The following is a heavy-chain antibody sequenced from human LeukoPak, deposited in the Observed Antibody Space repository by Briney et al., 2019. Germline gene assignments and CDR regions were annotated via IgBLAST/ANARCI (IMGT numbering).Heavy chain of an antibody. CDR1: GGSISSGGYY. V-gene: IGHV4-31*03. CDR2: IYYSGST. CDR3: ARGTPDYYDSSGYFVFWFDP. Sequence: SETLSLTCTVSGGSISSGGYYWSWIRQHPGKGLEWIGYIYYSGSTYYNPSLKSRVTISVDTSKYQFSLKLSSVTAADTAVYYCARGTPDYYDSSGYFVFWFDPWGQGTLVTVSS. J-gene: IGHJ5*02. D-gene: IGHD3-22*01.